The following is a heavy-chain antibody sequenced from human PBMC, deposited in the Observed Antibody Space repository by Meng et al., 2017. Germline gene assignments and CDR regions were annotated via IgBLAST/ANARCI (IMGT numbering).Heavy chain of an antibody. CDR3: ARDRRGGATTGNFQH. CDR2: ISYDGSNK. Sequence: QVPAVDAWVVCVQLGRSLKLSCEASEFTFRVYAMPWGRQAPGKGLEWVAVISYDGSNKYYADSVKGRFTISRDNSKNTLYLQMNSLRAEDTAVYYCARDRRGGATTGNFQHWGQGTLVTVSS. D-gene: IGHD1-26*01. CDR1: EFTFRVYA. V-gene: IGHV3-30*04. J-gene: IGHJ1*01.